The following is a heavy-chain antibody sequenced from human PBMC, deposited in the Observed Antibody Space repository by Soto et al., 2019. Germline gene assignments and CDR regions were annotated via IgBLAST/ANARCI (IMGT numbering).Heavy chain of an antibody. D-gene: IGHD6-13*01. CDR1: GGSMSEYF. V-gene: IGHV4-59*01. Sequence: PSETLSLTCTVSGGSMSEYFWSWIRQSPGKGLEWIGYVYYLGSTDYNPSLKSRVTISVDTSKRQFSLKLSSVTVADTAVYYCARSPRIAAAGFFDYWGQGTLVTVSS. CDR3: ARSPRIAAAGFFDY. J-gene: IGHJ4*02. CDR2: VYYLGST.